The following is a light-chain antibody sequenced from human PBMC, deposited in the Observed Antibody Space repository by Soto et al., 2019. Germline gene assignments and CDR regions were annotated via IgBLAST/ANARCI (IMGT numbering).Light chain of an antibody. V-gene: IGKV1-5*03. CDR3: QQYNSYSIT. Sequence: DIHITRSPSTLSSSVLYICTVTCLASQNINYWLAWYQQKPGKAPKLLIYKASSLEDGVPSRFSGSGSGTEFTLTISTLQPDDFATYYCQQYNSYSITFGQGTRLEIK. CDR2: KAS. J-gene: IGKJ5*01. CDR1: QNINYW.